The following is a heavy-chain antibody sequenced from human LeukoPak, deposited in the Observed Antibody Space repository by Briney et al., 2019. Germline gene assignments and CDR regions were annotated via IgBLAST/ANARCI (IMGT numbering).Heavy chain of an antibody. D-gene: IGHD4-17*01. Sequence: GRSLRLSCADSGFTFGTYAMHWVRQAPGKGLEWVAVISYDGSNKYYADSVKGRFTISRDNSKNTLYLQMNSLRPEDTAVYYCAKNARDYGDYDHYGMDVWGKGTTVTVSS. J-gene: IGHJ6*04. V-gene: IGHV3-30*18. CDR2: ISYDGSNK. CDR3: AKNARDYGDYDHYGMDV. CDR1: GFTFGTYA.